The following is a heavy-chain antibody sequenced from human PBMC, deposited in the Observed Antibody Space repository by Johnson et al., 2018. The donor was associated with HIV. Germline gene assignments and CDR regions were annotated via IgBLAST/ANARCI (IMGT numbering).Heavy chain of an antibody. CDR2: INSDGSGT. V-gene: IGHV3-74*01. CDR1: GFTFSSHW. J-gene: IGHJ3*01. Sequence: VESGGCVVQPGGSLRLSCAASGFTFSSHWMHWVRQVPVKGLVWVARINSDGSGTSHADSVKGRFTISRDNARHTLYLQMNSLRAEDTAVYYCAREQELRLFDCLPHRNDALDLWGQGTMVTVSS. D-gene: IGHD3-9*01. CDR3: AREQELRLFDCLPHRNDALDL.